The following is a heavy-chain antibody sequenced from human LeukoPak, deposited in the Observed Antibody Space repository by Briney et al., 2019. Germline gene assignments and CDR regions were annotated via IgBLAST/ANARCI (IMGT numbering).Heavy chain of an antibody. CDR2: INHGGST. CDR1: GGSFSGHY. Sequence: PSETLSLTCAVSGGSFSGHYWNWIRQPPGKGLEWIGEINHGGSTNYNPSLKSRVTISVDTSQNQFSLRLSSVTAADTAVYYCARGRYVTTRGGAAAGFLDYWGQGTLVAVSS. CDR3: ARGRYVTTRGGAAAGFLDY. D-gene: IGHD6-13*01. J-gene: IGHJ4*02. V-gene: IGHV4-34*01.